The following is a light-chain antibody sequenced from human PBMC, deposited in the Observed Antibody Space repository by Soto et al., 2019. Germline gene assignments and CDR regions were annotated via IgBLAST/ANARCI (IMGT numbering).Light chain of an antibody. J-gene: IGKJ2*01. Sequence: DIQMTQSPSTLSASVGDRVTITCRASQSISRWLAWYQQKPGKAPKVLIYDASSLQSVVPSRFSGSGSGTEFTLSISNLQPDDFAAYYCQQYKSYSPYTFGQGTKLEIK. CDR2: DAS. CDR3: QQYKSYSPYT. V-gene: IGKV1-5*01. CDR1: QSISRW.